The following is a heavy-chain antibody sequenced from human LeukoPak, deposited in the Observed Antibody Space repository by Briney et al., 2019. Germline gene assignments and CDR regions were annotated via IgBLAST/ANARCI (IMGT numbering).Heavy chain of an antibody. CDR1: GFTFSSYA. CDR3: AIGHYPDACCAGDCYYSY. D-gene: IGHD2-21*02. Sequence: GGSLRLSCAASGFTFSSYAMTWVRQAPGKGLEWVSGITSGGSTYYADSVKGRFTISRDNSKNTLYLQMNSLRAEDTAVYYCAIGHYPDACCAGDCYYSYWGQGTLVTVSS. CDR2: ITSGGST. J-gene: IGHJ4*02. V-gene: IGHV3-23*01.